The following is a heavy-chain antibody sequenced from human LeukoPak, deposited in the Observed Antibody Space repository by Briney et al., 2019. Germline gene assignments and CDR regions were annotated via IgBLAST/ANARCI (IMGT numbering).Heavy chain of an antibody. Sequence: PGGSLRLSCAASGFTFDDYAMHWVRQAPGKGLEWVSGISWNSGSIGYADSVKGRFTISRDNAKNSLYLQMNSLRAEDTALYYCVKDMSGWPENYYYMDVWGKGTTVTVSS. J-gene: IGHJ6*03. CDR3: VKDMSGWPENYYYMDV. V-gene: IGHV3-9*01. CDR1: GFTFDDYA. CDR2: ISWNSGSI. D-gene: IGHD3-10*01.